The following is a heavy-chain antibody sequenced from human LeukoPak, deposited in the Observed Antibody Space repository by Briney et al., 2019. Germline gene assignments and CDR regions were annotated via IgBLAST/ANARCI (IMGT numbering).Heavy chain of an antibody. Sequence: GGSLRLSCAASGFPFTSSAIYWVRQAPGKGLEWLALISNDGSEKYCVDSVTGRFTLSRDNSKNTFYLQMNSLRVEDSAVYYCARGYSGYDCLDYWGQGTLVTVSS. V-gene: IGHV3-30*03. CDR1: GFPFTSSA. J-gene: IGHJ4*02. CDR3: ARGYSGYDCLDY. D-gene: IGHD5-12*01. CDR2: ISNDGSEK.